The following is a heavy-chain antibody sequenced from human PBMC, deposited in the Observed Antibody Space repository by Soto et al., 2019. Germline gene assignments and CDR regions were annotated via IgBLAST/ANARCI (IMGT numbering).Heavy chain of an antibody. CDR2: MNPNSANT. D-gene: IGHD3-10*01. V-gene: IGHV1-8*01. CDR1: GYTFTSHD. J-gene: IGHJ4*02. Sequence: ASVKVSCKASGYTFTSHDINWVRQAPGQGLEWMGWMNPNSANTGYAQKFQGRVTMTRNTSISTAYMELSSLRSEDTAVYYCARGLSGSGSYYFDYWGRGTLVTVSS. CDR3: ARGLSGSGSYYFDY.